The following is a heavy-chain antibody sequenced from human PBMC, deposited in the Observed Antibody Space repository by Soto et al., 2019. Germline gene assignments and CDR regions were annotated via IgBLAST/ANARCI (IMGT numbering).Heavy chain of an antibody. V-gene: IGHV1-69*02. J-gene: IGHJ4*02. CDR2: IIPILGIA. CDR1: GGTFSSYT. D-gene: IGHD1-20*01. Sequence: QVQLVQSGAEVKKPGSSVKVSCKASGGTFSSYTISWVRQAPGQGLEWMGRIIPILGIANYAQKFQGRVTISADKATGTAYMELSGLRSEDTAVYYCAGALSITTGGGYWGQGTLVTVSS. CDR3: AGALSITTGGGY.